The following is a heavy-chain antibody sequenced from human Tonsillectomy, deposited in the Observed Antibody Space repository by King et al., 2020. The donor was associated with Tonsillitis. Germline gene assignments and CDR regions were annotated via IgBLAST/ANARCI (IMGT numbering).Heavy chain of an antibody. CDR2: IYTSGST. Sequence: QLQESGPGLVKPSETLSLTCTVSGGSISSYYWSWLRQPAGKGLEWIGRIYTSGSTNYNPSLQRRVTMSVDTSKNQFSLRLSSVTAADTAVYYCARDGPYYDILTGLAALDYWGQGTLVTVSS. V-gene: IGHV4-4*07. CDR3: ARDGPYYDILTGLAALDY. J-gene: IGHJ4*02. CDR1: GGSISSYY. D-gene: IGHD3-9*01.